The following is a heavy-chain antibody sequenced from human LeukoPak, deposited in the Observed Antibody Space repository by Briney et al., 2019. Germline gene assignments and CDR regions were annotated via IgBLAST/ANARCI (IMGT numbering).Heavy chain of an antibody. V-gene: IGHV3-48*01. Sequence: GGSLRLSCAASGFTFSSYSMHWVRQAPGKGLEWVSYITSSGNTIYYADSVKGRFTISRDNAKNSLYLQMNSLRAEDTAMYYCAREGWIAVAGSSFDYCGQGTLVTVSS. CDR3: AREGWIAVAGSSFDY. D-gene: IGHD6-19*01. J-gene: IGHJ4*02. CDR1: GFTFSSYS. CDR2: ITSSGNTI.